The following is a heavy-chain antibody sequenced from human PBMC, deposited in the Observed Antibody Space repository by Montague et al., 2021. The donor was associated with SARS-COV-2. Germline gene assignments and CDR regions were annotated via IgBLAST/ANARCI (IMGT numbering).Heavy chain of an antibody. CDR2: ITASSIYI. CDR1: GFTFSTYP. Sequence: SLRLSCAASGFTFSTYPMNWVRQAPGQGLEWVSSITASSIYIYYADSVKGRFTISRDNAKNSLYLQMNSLSAEDTAVYYCTRDAFTMIIDAFNIWGQGTKVTVSS. J-gene: IGHJ3*02. V-gene: IGHV3-21*01. CDR3: TRDAFTMIIDAFNI. D-gene: IGHD3-22*01.